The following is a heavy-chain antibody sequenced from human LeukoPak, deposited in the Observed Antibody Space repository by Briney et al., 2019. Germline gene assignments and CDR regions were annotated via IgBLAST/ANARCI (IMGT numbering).Heavy chain of an antibody. CDR2: IYTSGST. V-gene: IGHV4-4*07. CDR3: AREIPRRLRELRYFDWLLRLDDAFDI. D-gene: IGHD3-9*01. Sequence: PSETLSLTCTVSGGSISSYYWSWIRQPAGKGLEWIGRIYTSGSTNYNPSLKSRVTMSVDTSKNQFSLKLSSVTAADTAVYYCAREIPRRLRELRYFDWLLRLDDAFDIWGQGTMVTVSS. CDR1: GGSISSYY. J-gene: IGHJ3*02.